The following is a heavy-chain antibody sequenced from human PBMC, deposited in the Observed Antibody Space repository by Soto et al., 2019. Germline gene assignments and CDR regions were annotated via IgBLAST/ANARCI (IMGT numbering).Heavy chain of an antibody. CDR2: IIPLLGIA. Sequence: QVQLVHSGAEVKKPGSSVKVSCKASGGTFSSYTISWLRQAPGQGLEWMRRIIPLLGIANYAQKFQGRVTINADKSTSTAYMELSSLRSEHTAVYYCAIGGGTTVTTRRDWYFDLWGRGTLVTVSS. CDR1: GGTFSSYT. J-gene: IGHJ2*01. D-gene: IGHD4-17*01. V-gene: IGHV1-69*02. CDR3: AIGGGTTVTTRRDWYFDL.